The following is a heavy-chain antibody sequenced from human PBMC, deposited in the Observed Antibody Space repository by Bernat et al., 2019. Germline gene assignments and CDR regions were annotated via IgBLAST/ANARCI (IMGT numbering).Heavy chain of an antibody. CDR3: ARRRCSSTSCFFDY. CDR2: IKQDGSEK. J-gene: IGHJ4*02. V-gene: IGHV3-7*01. D-gene: IGHD2-2*01. CDR1: GFTFSSYA. Sequence: EVQLLESGGGLVQPGGSLRLSCAASGFTFSSYAMSWVRQAPGKGLEWVANIKQDGSEKYYVDSVKGRFTISRDNAKNSLYLQMNSLRAEDTAVYYCARRRCSSTSCFFDYWGQGTLVTVSS.